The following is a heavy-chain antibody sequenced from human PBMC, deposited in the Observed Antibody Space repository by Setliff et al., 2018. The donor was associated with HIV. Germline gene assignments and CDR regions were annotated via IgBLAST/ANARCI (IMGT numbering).Heavy chain of an antibody. J-gene: IGHJ4*02. D-gene: IGHD3-22*01. V-gene: IGHV4-4*07. CDR1: GGSISSFY. Sequence: PSETLSLTCSVSGGSISSFYWSWIRQPPGKGREWVGHIYSTGDTNYNQSLKSRVTLSADTSKNQLSLRLTSVTAADTAVYYCARVRLTMIMMVDYFDQWGQGTLVTVSS. CDR3: ARVRLTMIMMVDYFDQ. CDR2: IYSTGDT.